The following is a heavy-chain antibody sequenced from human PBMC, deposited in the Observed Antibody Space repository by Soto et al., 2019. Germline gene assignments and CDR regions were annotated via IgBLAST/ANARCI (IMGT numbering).Heavy chain of an antibody. CDR2: VGADGGGA. Sequence: EVQLVESGGGLVQPGGSVRLSCAASGFTFSNYWMHWVRQTPGKGLVWVSRVGADGGGATYADSVKGRFTISRDNAKNTLYLQMDSLRVEDTAMYPCARHGLMHGPDMDQWGQGILVTVSS. J-gene: IGHJ4*02. CDR1: GFTFSNYW. CDR3: ARHGLMHGPDMDQ. D-gene: IGHD3-16*01. V-gene: IGHV3-74*01.